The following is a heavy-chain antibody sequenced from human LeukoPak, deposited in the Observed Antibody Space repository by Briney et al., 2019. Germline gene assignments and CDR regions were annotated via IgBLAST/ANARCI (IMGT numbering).Heavy chain of an antibody. J-gene: IGHJ5*02. V-gene: IGHV4-34*01. CDR3: ARLGDHSSGYYYVRNWFDP. CDR2: INHSGST. Sequence: SETLSLTCAVYGGSFSGYYWSWIRQPPGKGLEWIGEINHSGSTNYNPSLKSRVTISVDTSKNQFSLKLSSVTAADTAVYYCARLGDHSSGYYYVRNWFDPWGQGTLVTVSS. CDR1: GGSFSGYY. D-gene: IGHD3-22*01.